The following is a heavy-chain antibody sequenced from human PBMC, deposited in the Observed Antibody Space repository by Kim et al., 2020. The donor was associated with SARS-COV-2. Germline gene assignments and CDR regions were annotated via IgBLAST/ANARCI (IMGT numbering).Heavy chain of an antibody. V-gene: IGHV4-4*02. CDR3: ARAQSYYNYGMDV. J-gene: IGHJ6*02. Sequence: SETLSLTCTVSGGSFSSGNWWTWVRQSPGKGLEWIGEVYHSGSTNYNPSLKSRVTMSVDKSRNQFFLRLSSVTAADTAVYYCARAQSYYNYGMDVWGQGTTVTV. CDR1: GGSFSSGNW. CDR2: VYHSGST.